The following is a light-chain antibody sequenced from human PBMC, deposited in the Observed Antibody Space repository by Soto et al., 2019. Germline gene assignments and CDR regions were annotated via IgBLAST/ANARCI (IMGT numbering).Light chain of an antibody. CDR1: QDISNY. V-gene: IGKV1-33*01. CDR3: QQYDNLPLT. Sequence: DIQLTQAPSFLSASAGDRVSITCQASQDISNYLNWYQQKPGKAPKLLIYDASNLETGVPSRFSGSGSGTDFTFTISSLQPEDIATYYCQQYDNLPLTFGGGTKVDIK. J-gene: IGKJ4*01. CDR2: DAS.